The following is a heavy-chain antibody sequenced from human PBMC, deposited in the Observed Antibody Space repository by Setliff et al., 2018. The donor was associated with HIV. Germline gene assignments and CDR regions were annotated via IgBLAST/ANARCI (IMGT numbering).Heavy chain of an antibody. V-gene: IGHV1-46*01. D-gene: IGHD3-10*01. J-gene: IGHJ4*02. CDR3: AKVMSITMVRGALGN. Sequence: GASVKVSCKASGYNFITYYIHWVRQAPGQGLEWMGLINPRSGSTNYAQKFQDRVTMTSDTSTRTVYMELSRLRSDDTAVYYCAKVMSITMVRGALGNWGQGTLVTVSS. CDR1: GYNFITYY. CDR2: INPRSGST.